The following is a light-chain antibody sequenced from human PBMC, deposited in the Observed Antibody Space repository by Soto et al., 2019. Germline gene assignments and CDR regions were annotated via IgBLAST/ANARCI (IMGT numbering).Light chain of an antibody. V-gene: IGKV3-15*01. Sequence: EIVMTQSPATLSVSPGERATLSCRASQSVSSNLAWYQQKPGQAPRLLLYAASTRATGIPARFSGSGTGTEFTLTISILQSEDFAVDYCHQYKNWPPGTFGQGTKVEIK. CDR1: QSVSSN. J-gene: IGKJ1*01. CDR2: AAS. CDR3: HQYKNWPPGT.